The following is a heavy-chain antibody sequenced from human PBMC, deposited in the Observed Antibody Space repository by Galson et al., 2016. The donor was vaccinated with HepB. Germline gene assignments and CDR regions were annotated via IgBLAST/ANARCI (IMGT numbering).Heavy chain of an antibody. CDR3: AKEGTIFGACPYAMDV. J-gene: IGHJ6*02. V-gene: IGHV3-23*01. D-gene: IGHD3-3*01. CDR1: EFTFSSYV. Sequence: SLRLSCAASEFTFSSYVMSWVRQAPGKGLEWVSTISGNGGSTYYADSVKGRFTISRDNSKNTLYLQMNSLRAEDTAVYYCAKEGTIFGACPYAMDVWGQGNTVTVSS. CDR2: ISGNGGST.